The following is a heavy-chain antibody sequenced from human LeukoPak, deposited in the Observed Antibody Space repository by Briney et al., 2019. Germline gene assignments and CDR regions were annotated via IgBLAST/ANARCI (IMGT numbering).Heavy chain of an antibody. D-gene: IGHD3-22*01. CDR2: IHYTGSS. V-gene: IGHV4-59*11. CDR1: GGSISSHY. J-gene: IGHJ4*02. CDR3: ARYYYDSRNYLVDY. Sequence: SETLSLTCTVSGGSISSHYWSWIRQPPGKGLELVGYIHYTGSSNHNPSLKSRVSISVDTSKNQFSLNLNSVTAADTAVYYCARYYYDSRNYLVDYWGQGTLLTVSS.